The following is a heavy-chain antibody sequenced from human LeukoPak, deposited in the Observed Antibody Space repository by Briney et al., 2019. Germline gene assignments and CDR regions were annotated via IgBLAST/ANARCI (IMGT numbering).Heavy chain of an antibody. CDR1: GFTFSDYY. Sequence: PGGSLRLSCVASGFTFSDYYMSWIRQAPGKGLEWVSYISHSSSTIYYADSVKGRFTIFRDNAKNSLYLQMDSLRAEDTSVYYCARRGSSSGYYVSWGQGTLVTVSS. CDR3: ARRGSSSGYYVS. D-gene: IGHD3-22*01. CDR2: ISHSSSTI. V-gene: IGHV3-11*04. J-gene: IGHJ4*02.